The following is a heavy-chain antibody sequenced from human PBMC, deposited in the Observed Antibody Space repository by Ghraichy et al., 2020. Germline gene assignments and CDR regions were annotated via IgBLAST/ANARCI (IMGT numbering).Heavy chain of an antibody. D-gene: IGHD1-1*01. CDR1: GFTVSSNY. CDR2: IYSGGST. J-gene: IGHJ6*03. V-gene: IGHV3-66*01. Sequence: GGSLRLSCAASGFTVSSNYMSWVRQAPGKGLEWVSVIYSGGSTYYADSVKGRFTISRDNSKNTLYLQMNSLRAEDTAVYYCSLGTTLYYYYMDVWGKGTTVTVSS. CDR3: SLGTTLYYYYMDV.